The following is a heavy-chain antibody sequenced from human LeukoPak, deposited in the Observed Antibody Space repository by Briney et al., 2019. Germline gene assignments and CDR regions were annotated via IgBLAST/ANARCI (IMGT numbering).Heavy chain of an antibody. CDR1: GFTFSSYV. J-gene: IGHJ4*02. Sequence: PGGSLRLSCAASGFTFSSYVMTWVRQAPWKELEWVSGISGSGGSTYYADSVKGRFTISRDNSKNTLYLQMNSLSVEDTALYYCAKGYSTNWYLFDYWGQGSLVTVSS. V-gene: IGHV3-23*01. D-gene: IGHD6-13*01. CDR2: ISGSGGST. CDR3: AKGYSTNWYLFDY.